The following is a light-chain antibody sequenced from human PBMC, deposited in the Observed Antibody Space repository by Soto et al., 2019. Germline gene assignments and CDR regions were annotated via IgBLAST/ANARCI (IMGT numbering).Light chain of an antibody. V-gene: IGKV3-20*01. J-gene: IGKJ1*01. CDR3: QQYGSSPWT. Sequence: EIVLTQSPGTLSLSPGERATLSCRASQSVSSNNLAWYQQKPGQAPRLLIYVASSRATGIPDRFSGSGSGTDFTLTISRLEPEDFAVYYCQQYGSSPWTFGQGTKVDIK. CDR1: QSVSSNN. CDR2: VAS.